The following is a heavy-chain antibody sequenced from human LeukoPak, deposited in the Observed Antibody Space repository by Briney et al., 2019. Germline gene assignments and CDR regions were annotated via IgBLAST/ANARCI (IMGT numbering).Heavy chain of an antibody. D-gene: IGHD5-12*01. CDR3: ARLRGDATISDL. CDR1: EFTFSAFW. Sequence: GGSLRLSCAASEFTFSAFWMSWVRQAPGKGLEWVANINQDGSAKHYVDSVKGRFTVSRDNAENSLYLQTNSLRAEDAAVYYCARLRGDATISDLWGQGTLVTVSS. CDR2: INQDGSAK. V-gene: IGHV3-7*01. J-gene: IGHJ5*02.